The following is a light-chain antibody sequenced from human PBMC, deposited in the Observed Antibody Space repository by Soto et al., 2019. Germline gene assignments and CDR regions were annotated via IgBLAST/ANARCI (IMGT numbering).Light chain of an antibody. CDR1: QTIRTY. CDR3: QHRNSRRFT. J-gene: IGKJ3*01. V-gene: IGKV3-11*01. CDR2: DAS. Sequence: EIVLTQSPATLSLSPGETATLSCRASQTIRTYLAWYQQKPGQAPRLLIYDASNRATGIPAKFGGSGSGTDFTLTISSLEPEDFAVYYCQHRNSRRFTFGPGTKVDIK.